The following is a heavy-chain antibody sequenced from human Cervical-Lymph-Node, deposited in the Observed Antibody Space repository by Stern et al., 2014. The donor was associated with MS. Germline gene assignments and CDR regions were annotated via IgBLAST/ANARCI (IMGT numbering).Heavy chain of an antibody. J-gene: IGHJ4*02. V-gene: IGHV3-23*01. CDR3: AKVPSVAAASTYYFDF. Sequence: EVQLLESGGGLVQPGGSLRLSCAASGFTFSSFAMGWVRQAPGKGLEWVATISSSGGNTYYADSVKGRVIVSRDNSKNTLDLRMNSLTVDDTALYYCAKVPSVAAASTYYFDFWGQGTLVTVSS. CDR2: ISSSGGNT. CDR1: GFTFSSFA. D-gene: IGHD6-13*01.